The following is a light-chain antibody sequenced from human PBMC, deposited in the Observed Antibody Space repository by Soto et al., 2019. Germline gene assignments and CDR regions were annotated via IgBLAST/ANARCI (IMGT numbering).Light chain of an antibody. CDR1: QSISSY. CDR2: AAS. V-gene: IGKV1-39*01. Sequence: DIQNTQSPPSLSSYLKDIVTITCRASQSISSYLNWYQQKPGKAPKLLIYAASSLQSGVPSRFSGSVSGTDFTLTISSLQPEDFATYYCQQSYSTPRTFGPGTKVDIK. CDR3: QQSYSTPRT. J-gene: IGKJ1*01.